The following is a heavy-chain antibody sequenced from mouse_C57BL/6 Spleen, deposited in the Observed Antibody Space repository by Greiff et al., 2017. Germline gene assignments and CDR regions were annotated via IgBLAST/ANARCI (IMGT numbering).Heavy chain of an antibody. CDR3: ARLRDSSGYLDY. CDR2: IYPRSGNT. Sequence: QVQLQQSGAELARPGASVKLSCKASGYTFTSYGISWVKQRTGQGLEWIGEIYPRSGNTYYNETFKGKATLTADKSSSTAYMELRSLTSEDSAVYFCARLRDSSGYLDYWGQGTTLTVSS. CDR1: GYTFTSYG. D-gene: IGHD3-2*02. V-gene: IGHV1-81*01. J-gene: IGHJ2*01.